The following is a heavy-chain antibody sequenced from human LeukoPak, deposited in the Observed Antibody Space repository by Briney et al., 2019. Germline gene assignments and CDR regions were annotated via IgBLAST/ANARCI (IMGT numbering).Heavy chain of an antibody. CDR1: AGSVSSGGFY. D-gene: IGHD1-26*01. CDR2: IYYSGST. Sequence: SETLSLTCIVSAGSVSSGGFYWSWIRQPPGKGLEWIAYIYYSGSTNYNPSLKSRVTISVDTSKNQFSLKLTSVTAADTAVYYCARDRGVGATLPFYWGQGTLVTVSS. V-gene: IGHV4-61*08. J-gene: IGHJ4*02. CDR3: ARDRGVGATLPFY.